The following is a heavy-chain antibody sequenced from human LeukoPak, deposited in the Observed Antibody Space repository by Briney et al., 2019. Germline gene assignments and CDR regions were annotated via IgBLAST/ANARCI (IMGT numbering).Heavy chain of an antibody. CDR2: ISYDGSNK. CDR1: GFTFSSYA. J-gene: IGHJ3*02. CDR3: ARDFRGWQSDAFDI. D-gene: IGHD6-19*01. Sequence: GGSLRLSCAASGFTFSSYAMHWVRQAPGKGLEWVAVISYDGSNKYYADSVKGRFTISRDNSKNTLYLQMNSLRAEDTAVYYCARDFRGWQSDAFDIWGQGTMVTVSS. V-gene: IGHV3-30-3*01.